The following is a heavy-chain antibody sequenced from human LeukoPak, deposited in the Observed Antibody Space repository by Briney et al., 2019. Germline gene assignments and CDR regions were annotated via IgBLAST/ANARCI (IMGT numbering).Heavy chain of an antibody. CDR2: IYTGGVT. D-gene: IGHD5-12*01. Sequence: GGSLRLSCAASAVIVGDNYRSWVRQAPVKGLEWLSLIYTGGVTYYADSVKGRFSISRDSSKNTVYLQMNSLRAEDTAVYYCATGSAGYPCDYRGQGTLVSVTS. V-gene: IGHV3-66*01. CDR1: AVIVGDNY. J-gene: IGHJ4*02. CDR3: ATGSAGYPCDY.